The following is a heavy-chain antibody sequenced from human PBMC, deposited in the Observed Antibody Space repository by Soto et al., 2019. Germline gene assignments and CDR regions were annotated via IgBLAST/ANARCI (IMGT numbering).Heavy chain of an antibody. Sequence: EVQLVESGGGLVQPGGSLRLSCSASGFTVSNKHMSWVRQAPGKGLEWVSTIYSGGSTYYADSVKGRFTISRDNSRNTLSLQMNSLRAEDTAVYYCARADRSAFDIWGQGTMVTVSS. J-gene: IGHJ3*02. CDR2: IYSGGST. CDR3: ARADRSAFDI. CDR1: GFTVSNKH. V-gene: IGHV3-66*01.